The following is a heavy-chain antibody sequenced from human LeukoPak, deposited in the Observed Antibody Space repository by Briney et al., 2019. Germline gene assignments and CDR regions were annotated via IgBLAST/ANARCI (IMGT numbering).Heavy chain of an antibody. Sequence: GGSLRLSCAASGFTFSSYEMNWVRQAPGKGLEWVSYISSSGSTIYYTDSVKGRFTISRDNAKNSLYLQMNSLRAEDTAVYYCAELGITVIGGVWGKGTTVTISS. CDR3: AELGITVIGGV. V-gene: IGHV3-48*03. CDR2: ISSSGSTI. D-gene: IGHD3-10*02. CDR1: GFTFSSYE. J-gene: IGHJ6*04.